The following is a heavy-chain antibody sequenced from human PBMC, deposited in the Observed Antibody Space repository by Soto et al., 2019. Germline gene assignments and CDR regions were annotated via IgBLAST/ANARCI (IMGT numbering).Heavy chain of an antibody. Sequence: GGSLRLSCVASGFTFNNYAMSWVRQAPGKGLEWVSAISESGDRTYYADSVKGRFTISRDNSKNTLYLQVNSLRTEGTAIYYCVKEQTGHSYSDYWGQGTLVTVSS. D-gene: IGHD5-12*01. CDR1: GFTFNNYA. CDR3: VKEQTGHSYSDY. V-gene: IGHV3-23*01. J-gene: IGHJ4*02. CDR2: ISESGDRT.